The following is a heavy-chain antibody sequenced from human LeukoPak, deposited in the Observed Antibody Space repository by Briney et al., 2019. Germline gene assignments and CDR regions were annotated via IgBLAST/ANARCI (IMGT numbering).Heavy chain of an antibody. Sequence: SETLSLTCAVYGGSFSGYYWSWIRQPPGKGLEWIGEINHSESTNYNPSLKSRVTISVDTSKNQFSLKLSSVTAADTAVYYCARGRAKDIVVVVAARKGLYNWFDPWGQGTLVTVSS. J-gene: IGHJ5*02. D-gene: IGHD2-15*01. V-gene: IGHV4-34*01. CDR2: INHSEST. CDR3: ARGRAKDIVVVVAARKGLYNWFDP. CDR1: GGSFSGYY.